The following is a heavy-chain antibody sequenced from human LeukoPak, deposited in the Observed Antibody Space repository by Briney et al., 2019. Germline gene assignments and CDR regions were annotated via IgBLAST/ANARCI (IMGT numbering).Heavy chain of an antibody. CDR3: VRHIKPAGPWDGMDV. Sequence: ASVKVSCKASGYTFTSYGISWVRQAPGQGLEWVAWISAYNSNKNSAEKFQGRVTMTIDTSTSTAYMELRSLKSDDTAVYYCVRHIKPAGPWDGMDVWGQGTTVIGSS. J-gene: IGHJ6*02. CDR1: GYTFTSYG. CDR2: ISAYNSNK. V-gene: IGHV1-18*04. D-gene: IGHD1-26*01.